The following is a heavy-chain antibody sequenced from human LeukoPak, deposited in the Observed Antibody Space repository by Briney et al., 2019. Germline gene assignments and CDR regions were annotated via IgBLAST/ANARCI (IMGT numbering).Heavy chain of an antibody. CDR2: IYYSGTT. V-gene: IGHV4-59*01. Sequence: PSETLSLTCTVSGGSIGTYSWNWIRQPPGKGLEWIGYIYYSGTTNYNPSLKSRVTISVDTSKNQFSLKLSSVTAADTGVYYCARNFGVFTLDVWGQGTTVTVSS. J-gene: IGHJ6*02. CDR1: GGSIGTYS. CDR3: ARNFGVFTLDV. D-gene: IGHD3-3*01.